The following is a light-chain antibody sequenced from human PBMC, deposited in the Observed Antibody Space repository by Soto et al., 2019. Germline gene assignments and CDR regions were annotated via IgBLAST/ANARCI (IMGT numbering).Light chain of an antibody. CDR1: QSFRGL. J-gene: IGKJ4*01. CDR2: DAY. V-gene: IGKV3-20*01. Sequence: EIVLTQSPATLSLSPGERATLSCRASQSFRGLLAWYQQKPGQAPRLLIYDAYNRATGIPDRFSGSGSGTDITLTISRLEPEDFAVYYCQQYGSSPLTFGGGTKVDIK. CDR3: QQYGSSPLT.